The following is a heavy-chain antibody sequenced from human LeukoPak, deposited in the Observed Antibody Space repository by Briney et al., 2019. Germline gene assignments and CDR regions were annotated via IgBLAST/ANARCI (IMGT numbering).Heavy chain of an antibody. CDR2: ISTYNGNT. CDR3: ARDRQLQWFGEFNVDFDY. D-gene: IGHD3-10*01. Sequence: ASVKVACKASGYAFSSYAISWVRQAPGQGFEWMGWISTYNGNTNYVEEFQGRVTMTTDTSTSTAYMELRGLSSDDTAVYYCARDRQLQWFGEFNVDFDYWGQETLVTVSS. J-gene: IGHJ4*02. V-gene: IGHV1-18*01. CDR1: GYAFSSYA.